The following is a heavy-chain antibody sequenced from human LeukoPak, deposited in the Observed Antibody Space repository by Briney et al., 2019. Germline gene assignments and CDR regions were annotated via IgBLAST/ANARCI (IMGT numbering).Heavy chain of an antibody. CDR3: ARERLVAGSKPARWKNDY. CDR1: RYTLTGYY. CDR2: INPNSGGT. J-gene: IGHJ4*02. Sequence: ASVKVSRQASRYTLTGYYMHWVRQAPGQGLEWMGWINPNSGGTNYAQKFQGRVTMTRDTSISTAYMELSRLRSDDTAVYYCARERLVAGSKPARWKNDYWGQGTLVTVSS. D-gene: IGHD6-19*01. V-gene: IGHV1-2*02.